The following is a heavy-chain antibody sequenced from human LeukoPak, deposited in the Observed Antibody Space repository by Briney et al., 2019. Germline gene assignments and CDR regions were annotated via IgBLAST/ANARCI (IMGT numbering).Heavy chain of an antibody. CDR1: GGSISSSSYY. D-gene: IGHD3-9*01. Sequence: PSETLSLTCTVSGGSISSSSYYWGWIRQPPGKGLEWIGSIYYSGSTYYNPSLKSRVTISVDTSKNQFSLKLSSVTAADTAVYYCARPYYDILTGYYPNAFDIWSQGTMVTVSS. CDR2: IYYSGST. J-gene: IGHJ3*02. CDR3: ARPYYDILTGYYPNAFDI. V-gene: IGHV4-39*01.